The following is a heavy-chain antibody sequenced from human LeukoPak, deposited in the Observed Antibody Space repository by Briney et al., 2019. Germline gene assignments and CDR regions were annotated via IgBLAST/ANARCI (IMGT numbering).Heavy chain of an antibody. D-gene: IGHD6-13*01. CDR2: INAGNGNT. CDR1: GYTFTSYA. Sequence: ASVKVSCKASGYTFTSYAMHWVRQAPGQRLEWMGWINAGNGNTKYSQKFQGRVTITRDTSASTAYMELSSLRSEDTAVYYCARGVAAAARGLFDYWGQGTLVTVSS. CDR3: ARGVAAAARGLFDY. V-gene: IGHV1-3*01. J-gene: IGHJ4*02.